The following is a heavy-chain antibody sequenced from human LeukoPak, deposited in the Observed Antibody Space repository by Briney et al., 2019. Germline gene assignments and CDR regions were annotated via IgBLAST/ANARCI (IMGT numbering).Heavy chain of an antibody. V-gene: IGHV3-23*01. J-gene: IGHJ4*02. CDR1: GFTFSSYA. CDR2: ISGSGGGT. Sequence: GGSLRLSCAASGFTFSSYAMSWVRQAPGKGLKWVSTISGSGGGTYYADSVKGRFTISRDNSKNTLYLQMNSLRAEDTAVYYCAKDSAGGSSAYSDYWGQGTLVTVSS. CDR3: AKDSAGGSSAYSDY. D-gene: IGHD3-22*01.